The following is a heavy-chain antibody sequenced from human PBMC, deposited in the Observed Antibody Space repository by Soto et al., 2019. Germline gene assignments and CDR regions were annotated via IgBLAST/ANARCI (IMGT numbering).Heavy chain of an antibody. D-gene: IGHD6-19*01. V-gene: IGHV3-73*01. CDR3: TSFGHAVAGTENFDY. J-gene: IGHJ4*02. Sequence: EVQLVESGGGLVQPGGSLKISCATSGFTFSDATIHWLRRASGKGLEWVGRIRSRSNSYTKEYATSVKGKFTISRDDTKITAYLQMNSLKTEDTAVYFCTSFGHAVAGTENFDYWGQGTLVTVSA. CDR1: GFTFSDAT. CDR2: IRSRSNSYTK.